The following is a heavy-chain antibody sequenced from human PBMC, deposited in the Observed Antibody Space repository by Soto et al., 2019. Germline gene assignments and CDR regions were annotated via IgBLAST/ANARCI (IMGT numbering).Heavy chain of an antibody. CDR1: GFTFSAFS. J-gene: IGHJ6*03. CDR3: VRDFGRYLRSGYMDV. CDR2: INEDSTYI. D-gene: IGHD3-3*01. Sequence: EVQLVESGGGLVKPGGSLRLSCAASGFTFSAFSMNWVRQAPGKGLEWLSSINEDSTYIYYGDSLRGRSTISRDNAKDSLYLQIDRLRAEDTAGYYFVRDFGRYLRSGYMDVWGDGATVTVSS. V-gene: IGHV3-21*02.